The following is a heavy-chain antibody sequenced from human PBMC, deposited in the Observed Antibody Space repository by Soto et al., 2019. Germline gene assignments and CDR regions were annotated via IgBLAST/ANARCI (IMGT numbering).Heavy chain of an antibody. J-gene: IGHJ4*02. CDR3: ASRSGYCSGGSCYRYYFDY. D-gene: IGHD2-15*01. V-gene: IGHV1-69*05. Sequence: QVQLVQSGAEVKKPGSSVKVSCKASGGTFSSYAISWVRQAPGQGLEWMGGIIPIFGTANYAQKFQGRVTITSDESTSPAYMEPSSLRSEDTAVYYCASRSGYCSGGSCYRYYFDYWGQGTLVTVSS. CDR1: GGTFSSYA. CDR2: IIPIFGTA.